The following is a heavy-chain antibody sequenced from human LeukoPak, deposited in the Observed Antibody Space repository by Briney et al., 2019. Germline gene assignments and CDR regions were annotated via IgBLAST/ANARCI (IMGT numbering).Heavy chain of an antibody. CDR2: IRSKANDYAT. V-gene: IGHV3-73*01. CDR1: GFMFSDSA. J-gene: IGHJ4*02. Sequence: PGGSLRLSCVASGFMFSDSAMHWVRQASGKGLEWVGRIRSKANDYATAYAASVRGRFSISRDDSKNSAYLQMNSLKTEDTAVYYCTRLEFYLLAEAETCWGQGILVTVSS. D-gene: IGHD6-19*01. CDR3: TRLEFYLLAEAETC.